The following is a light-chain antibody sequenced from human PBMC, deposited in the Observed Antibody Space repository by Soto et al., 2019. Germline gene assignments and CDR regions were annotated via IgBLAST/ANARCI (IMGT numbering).Light chain of an antibody. CDR3: QHYGSPPYT. CDR2: GAS. V-gene: IGKV3-20*01. J-gene: IGKJ2*01. CDR1: QSVSSSY. Sequence: EIVLTQSPGTLSLSPGERATLSCRASQSVSSSYLAWYQQKPGQAPRLLIYGASSRATGIPDRFSGSGSGTDFALTISRLEPEDFAVYYCQHYGSPPYTFGQGTKLEIK.